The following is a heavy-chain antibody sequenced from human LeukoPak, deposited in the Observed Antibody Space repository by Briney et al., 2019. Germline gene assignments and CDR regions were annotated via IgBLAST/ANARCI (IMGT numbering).Heavy chain of an antibody. CDR3: ARRRVWAAPPGPD. CDR2: IIPILGIA. J-gene: IGHJ4*02. Sequence: SVKVSCKASGGTFSSYAISWVRQAPGQGLEWMGRIIPILGIANCAQKFQGRVTITADKSTSTAYMELSSLRSEDTAVYYCARRRVWAAPPGPDWGQGTLVTVSS. CDR1: GGTFSSYA. V-gene: IGHV1-69*04. D-gene: IGHD3-16*01.